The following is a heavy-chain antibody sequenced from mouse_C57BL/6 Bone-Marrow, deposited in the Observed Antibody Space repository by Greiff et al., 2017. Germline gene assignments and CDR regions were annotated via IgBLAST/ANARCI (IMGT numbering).Heavy chain of an antibody. Sequence: QVQLQQPGAELVKPGASVKMSCKASGYTFTSYWITWVKQRPGQGLEWIGDIYPGSGSTNYNEKFKSKATLTVDTSSSTAYMQLSSLTSEDSAVYYCARGGYDARLPGAYWGQGTLVTVSA. J-gene: IGHJ3*01. CDR3: ARGGYDARLPGAY. CDR1: GYTFTSYW. V-gene: IGHV1-55*01. D-gene: IGHD2-2*01. CDR2: IYPGSGST.